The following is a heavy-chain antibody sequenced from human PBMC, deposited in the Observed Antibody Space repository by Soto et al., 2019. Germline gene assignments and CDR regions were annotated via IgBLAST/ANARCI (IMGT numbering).Heavy chain of an antibody. V-gene: IGHV4-4*07. CDR1: GAYISDFS. CDR2: ITINGNT. D-gene: IGHD1-7*01. CDR3: ARETGENWTYEAH. Sequence: KASETLSLTCMVSGAYISDFSWSWIRQPAGKGLEWIGRITINGNTQKNPSFKSRVTMSIDTSRNHFSLNLQSATAADTALYYCARETGENWTYEAHWGPGTLVTVSS. J-gene: IGHJ1*01.